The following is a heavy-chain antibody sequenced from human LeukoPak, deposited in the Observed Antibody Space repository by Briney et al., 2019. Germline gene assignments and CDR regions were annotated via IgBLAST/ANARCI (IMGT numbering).Heavy chain of an antibody. Sequence: SETLSLTCTVSGGSISSSSYDWGWIRQPPGKGLEWTGSIYYSGSTYYNPSLKSRVTISVDTSKNQFSLKLSSVTAADTAVYYCARGRGYYDSSGYYYQWDIHHAFDYWGQGTLVTVSS. V-gene: IGHV4-39*07. D-gene: IGHD3-22*01. J-gene: IGHJ4*02. CDR1: GGSISSSSYD. CDR2: IYYSGST. CDR3: ARGRGYYDSSGYYYQWDIHHAFDY.